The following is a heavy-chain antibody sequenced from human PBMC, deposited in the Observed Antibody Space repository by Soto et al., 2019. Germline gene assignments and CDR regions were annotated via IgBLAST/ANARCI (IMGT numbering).Heavy chain of an antibody. CDR1: GFSLSTSGVG. J-gene: IGHJ4*02. CDR3: AHRLVCGTFHY. V-gene: IGHV2-5*02. CDR2: IYWDDDK. Sequence: QITLKESGPTLVKPTQTLTLTCTFSGFSLSTSGVGVAWIRQPPGKALECLALIYWDDDKRYSPSLKRRLTVTKDTSKTQVGLTLTNVDPLDTATYYCAHRLVCGTFHYWGQGTLVTVSS. D-gene: IGHD1-7*01.